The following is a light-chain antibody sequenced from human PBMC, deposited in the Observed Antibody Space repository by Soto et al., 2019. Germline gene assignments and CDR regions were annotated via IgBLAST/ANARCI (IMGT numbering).Light chain of an antibody. Sequence: DLQMTQSPSSVSASVGDRVTITCRASQDISSWLAWYQQRPGKAPKLLIYAASSLQSGVPSRFSGSGSGTHFTLTISSLQPEDFATYYCQQAHTLITFGQGTRLEIK. CDR1: QDISSW. CDR3: QQAHTLIT. J-gene: IGKJ5*01. CDR2: AAS. V-gene: IGKV1D-12*01.